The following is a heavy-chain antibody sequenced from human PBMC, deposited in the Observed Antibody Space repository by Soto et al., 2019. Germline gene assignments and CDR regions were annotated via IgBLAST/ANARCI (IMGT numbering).Heavy chain of an antibody. CDR3: ARFFSPPPSSSYTYYYYGMDV. Sequence: PGESLKISCKGSGYSFTSYWISWVRQMPGKGLEWMGRIDPSDSYTNYSPSFQGQVTISADKSISTAYLQWSSLKASDTAMYYCARFFSPPPSSSYTYYYYGMDVWGQGTTVTVSS. J-gene: IGHJ6*02. CDR1: GYSFTSYW. D-gene: IGHD6-13*01. CDR2: IDPSDSYT. V-gene: IGHV5-10-1*04.